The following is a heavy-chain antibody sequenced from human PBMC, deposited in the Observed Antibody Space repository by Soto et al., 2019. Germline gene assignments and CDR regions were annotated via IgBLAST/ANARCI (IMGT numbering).Heavy chain of an antibody. J-gene: IGHJ4*01. Sequence: QVQLQQWGAGLLKPSETLSLTCAVYGGSFSGYYWSWIRQPPGKGLEWIGEINHSGSTNYNPSLKGRGPIPVDTSKNQFSLRLRSVPAADAAVYYCARGRPYYVFLTVYFPSFHFAYGAQEP. CDR3: ARGRPYYVFLTVYFPSFHFAY. D-gene: IGHD3-9*01. CDR1: GGSFSGYY. CDR2: INHSGST. V-gene: IGHV4-34*01.